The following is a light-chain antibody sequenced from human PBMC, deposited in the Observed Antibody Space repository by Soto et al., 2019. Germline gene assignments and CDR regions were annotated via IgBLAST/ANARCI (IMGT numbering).Light chain of an antibody. V-gene: IGLV3-21*02. CDR3: QVWESSGDQVV. Sequence: SYELTQTSSVSVAPGQTAKITRGGNNIGSKSVHWYQQKAGQAPVLVVHDDSDRPSGIPERFSGSNSANTATLTISRVEAGDEADYYCQVWESSGDQVVFAGGTKVTVL. J-gene: IGLJ2*01. CDR2: DDS. CDR1: NIGSKS.